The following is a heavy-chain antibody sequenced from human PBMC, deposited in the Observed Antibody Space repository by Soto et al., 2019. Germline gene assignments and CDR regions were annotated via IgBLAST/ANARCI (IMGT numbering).Heavy chain of an antibody. CDR1: GYTFTNYD. D-gene: IGHD3-10*01. Sequence: QVHLVQSGAEVKQPGASVRVSCKASGYTFTNYDITWVRQATGQGLEWMGWMNPDSENTGSPQKFQGRVTMTVNTSINTAYMELTRLRSEDTAVYYCTRAQFEFGSYCGLDVWGQGTTVTVSS. V-gene: IGHV1-8*01. J-gene: IGHJ6*02. CDR3: TRAQFEFGSYCGLDV. CDR2: MNPDSENT.